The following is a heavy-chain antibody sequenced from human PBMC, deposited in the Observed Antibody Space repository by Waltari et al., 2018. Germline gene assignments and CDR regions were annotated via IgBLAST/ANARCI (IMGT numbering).Heavy chain of an antibody. Sequence: QVQLVQSGAEVKKPGASVKVSCKASGYTFTGYYMHWVRQAPGQGLEWRGWINPKSGGTTYEQKFPGRVTMTRDTSSSTAYMERSRLGSDDTAVYYCAREHCSGGSCYSGPFDYWGQGTLVTVSS. V-gene: IGHV1-2*02. CDR2: INPKSGGT. D-gene: IGHD2-15*01. J-gene: IGHJ4*02. CDR3: AREHCSGGSCYSGPFDY. CDR1: GYTFTGYY.